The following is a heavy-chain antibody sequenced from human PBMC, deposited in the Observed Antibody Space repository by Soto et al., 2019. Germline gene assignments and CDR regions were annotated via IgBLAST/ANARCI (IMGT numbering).Heavy chain of an antibody. CDR3: ARGSLRYCSGGSCYSSWFDP. V-gene: IGHV4-34*01. CDR1: GGSFSGYY. J-gene: IGHJ5*02. CDR2: INHSGST. D-gene: IGHD2-15*01. Sequence: SETLSLTCAFYGGSFSGYYWSWIRQPPGKGLEWIGEINHSGSTNYNPSLKSRVTISVDTSKNQFSLKLSSVTAADTAVYYCARGSLRYCSGGSCYSSWFDPWGQGTLVTVSS.